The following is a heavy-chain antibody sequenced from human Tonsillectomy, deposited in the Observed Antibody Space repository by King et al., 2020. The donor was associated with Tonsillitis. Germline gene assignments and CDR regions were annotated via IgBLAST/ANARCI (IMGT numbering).Heavy chain of an antibody. CDR2: IRSKAYGGTT. J-gene: IGHJ4*02. D-gene: IGHD3-22*01. CDR1: GFTFGDYA. Sequence: VQLVESGGGLVQPGRSLRLSCTASGFTFGDYAMSWFRQAPGKGLECVGFIRSKAYGGTTEYAASVKGRFTISRDDSKSIAYLQMNSLKTEDTAVYYCTREGLYRGYDSSGYYPSFDYWGQGTLVTVSS. CDR3: TREGLYRGYDSSGYYPSFDY. V-gene: IGHV3-49*03.